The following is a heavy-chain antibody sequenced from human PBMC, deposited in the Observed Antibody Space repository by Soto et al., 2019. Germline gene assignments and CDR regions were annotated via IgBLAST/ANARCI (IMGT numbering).Heavy chain of an antibody. D-gene: IGHD3-10*01. CDR1: GFTFIGDA. J-gene: IGHJ2*01. CDR2: ISGGGDAT. Sequence: EVQLLDSGGGLVQPGGSLRLSCAASGFTFIGDALTWVRQAPGKGLEWVSAISGGGDATFYADSVKGRFTISRDNSKNTLYLQMNSLRAEDTAVYYCARKVSGSTGRPDLWYFDLWGRGTLVTVSS. V-gene: IGHV3-23*01. CDR3: ARKVSGSTGRPDLWYFDL.